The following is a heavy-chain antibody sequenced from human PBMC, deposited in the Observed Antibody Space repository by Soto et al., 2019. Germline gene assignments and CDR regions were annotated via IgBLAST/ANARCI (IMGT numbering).Heavy chain of an antibody. CDR1: GFTFSNAW. J-gene: IGHJ6*02. CDR2: IKSKTDGGTT. CDR3: TTDRTVITYYYGMDV. Sequence: ASGFTFSNAWMSWVRQAPGKGLEWVGRIKSKTDGGTTDYAAPVKGRFTISRDDSKNTLYLQMNSLKTEDTAVYYCTTDRTVITYYYGMDVWGQGTTVTVSS. V-gene: IGHV3-15*01. D-gene: IGHD4-17*01.